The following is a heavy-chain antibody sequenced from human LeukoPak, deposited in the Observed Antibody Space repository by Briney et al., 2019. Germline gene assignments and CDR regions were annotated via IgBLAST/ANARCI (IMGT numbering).Heavy chain of an antibody. CDR3: VRDLSGMDV. V-gene: IGHV3-64D*06. CDR2: LYSRGTST. J-gene: IGHJ6*02. CDR1: GFTVINYA. D-gene: IGHD3-16*02. Sequence: GGSLRLSCLASGFTVINYAMHWVRQAPGRGLDYVSFLYSRGTSTYYADSVEGRFTVSRDSSKNTLYLQMSSLRIEETAIYYCVRDLSGMDVWGRGTTVTVSS.